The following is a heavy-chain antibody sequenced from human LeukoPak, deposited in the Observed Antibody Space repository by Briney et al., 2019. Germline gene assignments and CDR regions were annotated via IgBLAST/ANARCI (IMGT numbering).Heavy chain of an antibody. J-gene: IGHJ4*02. V-gene: IGHV3-53*01. Sequence: HPGGSLRLSCAASRFIVSNNYMNWVRQAPGKGLEWVSVIYSGGGTYYADSVRGRFTISRDTSKNTLYLQMDSLRDEDTAVYYCAXXXXXXXXLDYWXQGTLVTVSS. CDR1: RFIVSNNY. CDR3: AXXXXXXXXLDY. CDR2: IYSGGGT.